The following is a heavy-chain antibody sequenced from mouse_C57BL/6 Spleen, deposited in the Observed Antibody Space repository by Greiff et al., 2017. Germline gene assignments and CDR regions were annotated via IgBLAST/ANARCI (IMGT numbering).Heavy chain of an antibody. CDR2: ISYSGST. Sequence: EVKVEESGPGMVKPSQSLSLTCTVTGYSITSGYDWHWIRHFPGNKLEWMGYISYSGSTNYNPSLKSRISITHDTSKNHFFLKLNSVTTEDTATYYCAREGQLGHYFDYWGQGTTLTVSS. V-gene: IGHV3-1*01. D-gene: IGHD4-1*02. CDR1: GYSITSGYD. CDR3: AREGQLGHYFDY. J-gene: IGHJ2*01.